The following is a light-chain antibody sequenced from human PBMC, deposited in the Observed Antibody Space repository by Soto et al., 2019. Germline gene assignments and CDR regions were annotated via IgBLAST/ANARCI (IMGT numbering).Light chain of an antibody. CDR2: GAS. CDR3: QQYGNSPQT. Sequence: EIVLKQSQGTLSLSPGETASPPYRASHSLSNNIYFAWYQQKPGQAPRLLISGASSRAPGIPNRFSGSGSGTDFTLTISRLEPEDFAVYYCQQYGNSPQTCGQGTKV. CDR1: HSLSNNIY. J-gene: IGKJ1*01. V-gene: IGKV3-20*01.